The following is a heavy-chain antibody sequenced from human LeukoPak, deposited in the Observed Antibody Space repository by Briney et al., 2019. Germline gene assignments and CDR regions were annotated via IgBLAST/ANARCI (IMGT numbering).Heavy chain of an antibody. CDR1: GFTFSSYA. J-gene: IGHJ1*01. CDR2: ISGSGGST. CDR3: AKAARGATVYFQH. V-gene: IGHV3-23*01. D-gene: IGHD1-26*01. Sequence: GGSLRLSCVASGFTFSSYAMSWVRQAPGEGLEWVSAISGSGGSTYYADSVKGRFTISRDNSKNTLYLQMNSLRAEDTAVYYCAKAARGATVYFQHWGQGTLVTVSS.